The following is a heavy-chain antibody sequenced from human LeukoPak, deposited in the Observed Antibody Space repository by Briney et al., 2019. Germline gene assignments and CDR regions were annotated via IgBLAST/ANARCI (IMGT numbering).Heavy chain of an antibody. V-gene: IGHV3-20*01. J-gene: IGHJ4*02. D-gene: IGHD2-2*01. CDR1: GFTFNNYA. CDR3: ARHRCSSTTCSFDS. CDR2: ISWKGDTT. Sequence: GGSLGLSCAASGFTFNNYAMTWVRQTPGKGPEWVSLISWKGDTTAYAESVRGRFTNSRDNAKNSLYLHMNSLRPEDTAFYHCARHRCSSTTCSFDSWGQGSLVTVSS.